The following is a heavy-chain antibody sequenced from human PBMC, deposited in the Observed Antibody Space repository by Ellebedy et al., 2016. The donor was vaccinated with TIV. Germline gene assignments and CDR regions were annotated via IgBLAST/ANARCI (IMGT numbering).Heavy chain of an antibody. Sequence: GGSLRLXXAAPGFSFSRYAMTWVRQAPGKGLEWVSGITGSGVSTYYADSVKGRFTISRDNSKNTLYLQMNSLRAEDTAVYFCAKDALSGSYYYYYNGLDVWGRGTTVTVSS. CDR3: AKDALSGSYYYYYNGLDV. CDR1: GFSFSRYA. CDR2: ITGSGVST. J-gene: IGHJ6*02. V-gene: IGHV3-23*01. D-gene: IGHD3-10*01.